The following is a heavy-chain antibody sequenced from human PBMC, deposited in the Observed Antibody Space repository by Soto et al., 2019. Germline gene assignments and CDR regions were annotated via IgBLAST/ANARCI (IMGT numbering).Heavy chain of an antibody. V-gene: IGHV4-39*01. CDR2: IYYSGST. CDR1: GGSISSSSYY. Sequence: SETLSLTCTVSGGSISSSSYYWGWIRQPPGKGLEWIGSIYYSGSTYYNPSLKSRVTISVDTSKNQFSLKLSSVTAADTAVYYCARLAVLVVPAAMYYYYYGMDVWGQGTTVTVSS. D-gene: IGHD2-2*01. J-gene: IGHJ6*02. CDR3: ARLAVLVVPAAMYYYYYGMDV.